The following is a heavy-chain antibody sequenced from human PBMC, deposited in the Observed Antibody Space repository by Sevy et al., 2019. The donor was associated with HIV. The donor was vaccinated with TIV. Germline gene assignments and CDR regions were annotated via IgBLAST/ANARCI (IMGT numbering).Heavy chain of an antibody. V-gene: IGHV3-30*18. D-gene: IGHD4-17*01. J-gene: IGHJ4*02. CDR3: AKSMDTVTTLDY. CDR2: ISKDGSNK. Sequence: GGSLRLSCAASRFTFSLYGMHWVRQAPGKGLEWVALISKDGSNKYYADSVKGRFTVPRDNSNNTLYLQLDSLGPEDTAMYYCAKSMDTVTTLDYWGPGTLVTVSS. CDR1: RFTFSLYG.